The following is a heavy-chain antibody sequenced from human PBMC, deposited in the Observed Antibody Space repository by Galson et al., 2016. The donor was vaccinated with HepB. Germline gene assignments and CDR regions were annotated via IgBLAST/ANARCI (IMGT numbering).Heavy chain of an antibody. D-gene: IGHD1-14*01. CDR3: ARVPVDHRIAFDI. V-gene: IGHV3-21*01. Sequence: SLRLSCAASGFIFSTSSMNWVRQAPGKGLEWVSSITSSSTYIYYADSVKGRFTISRDNAKNSLYLEMNSLRAEDTALYFCARVPVDHRIAFDIWGQGTMVTVSS. J-gene: IGHJ3*02. CDR2: ITSSSTYI. CDR1: GFIFSTSS.